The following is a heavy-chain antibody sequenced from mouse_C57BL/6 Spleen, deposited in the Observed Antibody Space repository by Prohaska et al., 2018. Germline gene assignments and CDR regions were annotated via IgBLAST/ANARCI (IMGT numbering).Heavy chain of an antibody. CDR2: IDPENGDT. CDR1: GFNINDDY. Sequence: EVQLQQSGAELVRPGASVKLSCTASGFNINDDYMHWVKQRPEQGLERIGRIDPENGDTAYASKFQGKATITADTSTNTAYLQLSSLTSEDTAVYYSTTRYYYGSSYVGFAYWGQGTLVTVSA. J-gene: IGHJ3*01. CDR3: TTRYYYGSSYVGFAY. V-gene: IGHV14-4*01. D-gene: IGHD1-1*01.